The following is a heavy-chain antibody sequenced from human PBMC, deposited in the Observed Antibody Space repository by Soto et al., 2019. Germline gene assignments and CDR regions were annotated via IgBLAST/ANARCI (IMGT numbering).Heavy chain of an antibody. J-gene: IGHJ3*02. V-gene: IGHV3-33*01. CDR3: ATDSSSWELYAFDI. Sequence: GGSLRLSCAASGFTFSSYGMHWVRQAPGKGLEWVAVIWYDGSNKYYADSVKGRFTISRDNSKNTLYLQMNSLRAEDTAVYYCATDSSSWELYAFDIWGQGTMVTVSS. CDR1: GFTFSSYG. CDR2: IWYDGSNK. D-gene: IGHD6-13*01.